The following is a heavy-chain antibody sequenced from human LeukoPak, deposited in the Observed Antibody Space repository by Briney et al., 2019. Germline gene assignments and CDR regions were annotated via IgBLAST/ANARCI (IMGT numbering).Heavy chain of an antibody. CDR1: GFTFGSSP. V-gene: IGHV3-7*01. D-gene: IGHD3-3*01. CDR3: ARAPADDFWSGYPTEDYYYYYGMDV. J-gene: IGHJ6*02. CDR2: IKQDGSEK. Sequence: GRSLRLSCAASGFTFGSSPMHWVRQAPGKGLEWVANIKQDGSEKYYVDSVKGRFTISRDNAKNSLYLQMNSLRAEDTAVYYCARAPADDFWSGYPTEDYYYYYGMDVWGQGTTVTVSS.